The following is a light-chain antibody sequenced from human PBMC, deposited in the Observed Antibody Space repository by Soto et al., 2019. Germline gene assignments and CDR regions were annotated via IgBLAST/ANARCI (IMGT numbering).Light chain of an antibody. V-gene: IGKV3-15*01. Sequence: EIVMTHSPATLSVSPREGATLSCRASQSVSNNLAWYQQKPGQAPRLLIYGASTRATAIPARFSGSGSGTEFTLTISSLQSEDFAVYFCQQYDNWPYTFGQGTKLEIK. J-gene: IGKJ2*01. CDR1: QSVSNN. CDR2: GAS. CDR3: QQYDNWPYT.